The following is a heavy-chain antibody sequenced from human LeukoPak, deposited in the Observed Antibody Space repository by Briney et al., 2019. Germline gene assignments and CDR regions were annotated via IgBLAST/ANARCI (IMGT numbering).Heavy chain of an antibody. J-gene: IGHJ4*02. V-gene: IGHV3-30-3*01. Sequence: GGSLRLSCAASGFTFSSYAMHWVRQAPGKGLEWVAVISYDGSNKYYADSVKGRFTISRDNSKNTLYLQMNSLRAEDTAVYYCARVGTYGSGSYLSWLDYWGQGTLVTVSS. D-gene: IGHD3-10*01. CDR1: GFTFSSYA. CDR3: ARVGTYGSGSYLSWLDY. CDR2: ISYDGSNK.